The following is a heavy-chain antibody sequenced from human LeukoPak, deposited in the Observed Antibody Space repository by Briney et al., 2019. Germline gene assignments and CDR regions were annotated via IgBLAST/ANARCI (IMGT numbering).Heavy chain of an antibody. CDR3: ARVGYYGSGSYSIVY. Sequence: PSETLSLTCTVSGGSISRYYWSWVRQPPGRGLEWVGYIYYSGRTNYNPSLKSRVTISVDTSKTQFSLKLSSVTAADTAVYYCARVGYYGSGSYSIVYWGQGTLVTVSS. D-gene: IGHD3-10*01. J-gene: IGHJ4*02. V-gene: IGHV4-59*01. CDR2: IYYSGRT. CDR1: GGSISRYY.